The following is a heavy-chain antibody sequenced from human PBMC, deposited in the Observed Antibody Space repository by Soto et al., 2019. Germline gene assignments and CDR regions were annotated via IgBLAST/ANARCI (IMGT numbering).Heavy chain of an antibody. J-gene: IGHJ6*04. Sequence: SETLSLTCTVSGGSISSYYWSWIRQPPGKGLEWIGYIYYSGSTNYNPSLKSRVTISVDTSKNQFSLKLSSVTAADTAVYYCSRVGAAANLYFYFYDTDVSGNCTMVPLSA. CDR2: IYYSGST. V-gene: IGHV4-59*01. CDR1: GGSISSYY. CDR3: SRVGAAANLYFYFYDTDV. D-gene: IGHD6-13*01.